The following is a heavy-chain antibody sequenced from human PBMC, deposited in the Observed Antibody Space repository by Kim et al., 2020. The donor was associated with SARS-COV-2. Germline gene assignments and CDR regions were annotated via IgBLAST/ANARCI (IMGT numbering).Heavy chain of an antibody. Sequence: DAVKGRFTITRDNAKNSLYLQMNSLRAEDTAVYYCARDMATSYYYYGMDVWGQGTTVTVSS. CDR3: ARDMATSYYYYGMDV. V-gene: IGHV3-11*06. D-gene: IGHD3-10*01. J-gene: IGHJ6*02.